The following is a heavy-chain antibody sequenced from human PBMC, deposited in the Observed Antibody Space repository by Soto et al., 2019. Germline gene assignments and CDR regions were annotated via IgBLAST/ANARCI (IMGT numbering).Heavy chain of an antibody. CDR1: GFTFSSYS. J-gene: IGHJ5*02. CDR3: ATAEVDH. V-gene: IGHV3-21*01. CDR2: ISSSSSYI. Sequence: EVQLVESGGGLVKPGGSLRLSCAASGFTFSSYSMNWVRQAPGKGLEGVSSISSSSSYIYYADSVKGRFTISRDNAKSTLYLQMNSLRAEDTAVYYCATAEVDHWGPGTLVTVSS.